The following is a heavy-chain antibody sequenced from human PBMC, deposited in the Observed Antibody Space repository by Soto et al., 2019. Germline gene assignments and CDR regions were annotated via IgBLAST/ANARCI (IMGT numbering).Heavy chain of an antibody. Sequence: ASVKVSCKASGYTFTAYAIHWVRQAPGQSLEWMGWISAYNGNTNYAQKLQGRVTITTDKSTSTAYMELSSLRSEDTAVYYCARDLLTGSDYWGQGTLVTAPQ. CDR1: GYTFTAYA. V-gene: IGHV1-3*01. CDR3: ARDLLTGSDY. D-gene: IGHD7-27*01. J-gene: IGHJ4*02. CDR2: ISAYNGNT.